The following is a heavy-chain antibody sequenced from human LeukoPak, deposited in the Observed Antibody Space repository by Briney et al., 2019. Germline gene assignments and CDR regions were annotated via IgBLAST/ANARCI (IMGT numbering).Heavy chain of an antibody. CDR2: IYPGDSDT. Sequence: GESLKISGKGSGYRFTNFWIGWVRQMPGKGLEWMGMIYPGDSDTRYSPSLQGQVTISADKSISTAYLQWSSLKASDTAMYYCARASSSWLSPPWDYWGRGTLVTVSS. CDR1: GYRFTNFW. J-gene: IGHJ4*02. CDR3: ARASSSWLSPPWDY. D-gene: IGHD6-13*01. V-gene: IGHV5-51*01.